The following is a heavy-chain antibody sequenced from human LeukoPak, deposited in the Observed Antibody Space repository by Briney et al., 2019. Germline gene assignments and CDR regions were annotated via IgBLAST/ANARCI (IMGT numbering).Heavy chain of an antibody. V-gene: IGHV3-53*01. J-gene: IGHJ4*02. CDR3: ARGPLCTGGVCGFDY. D-gene: IGHD2-8*02. CDR1: GFTVSSNY. CDR2: IYSGGST. Sequence: PGGSLRLSCAASGFTVSSNYMSWVRDAPGKGLGWGSVIYSGGSTYYADSVKGRFTISRDNSKNTLYLQMNSLRAEDTAVYYCARGPLCTGGVCGFDYWGQGTLVTVSS.